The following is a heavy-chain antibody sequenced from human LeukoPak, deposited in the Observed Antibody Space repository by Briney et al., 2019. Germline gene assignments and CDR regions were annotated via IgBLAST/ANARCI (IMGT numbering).Heavy chain of an antibody. CDR2: IYHNGST. V-gene: IGHV4-38-2*02. Sequence: SETLSLTCTVSGYSISSGYYWGWIRQPPGKGLEWIGSIYHNGSTDYNPSLKSRVTISVDTSKNQFSLRLSSVTAADTAVYYCARGGLGEAVDYWGQGTLVTVSS. J-gene: IGHJ4*02. CDR3: ARGGLGEAVDY. D-gene: IGHD3-16*01. CDR1: GYSISSGYY.